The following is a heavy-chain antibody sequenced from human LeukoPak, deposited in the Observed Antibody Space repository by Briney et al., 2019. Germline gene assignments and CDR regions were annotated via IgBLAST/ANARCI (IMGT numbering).Heavy chain of an antibody. Sequence: NLGASLQISCKGSGYTFATYWIGWVRQLPGKGLEWMGIIYPGDSRTTYSPSFQGQVTISADKSIRTAYLQWNSLKASDTAIYYCVRHLSDITSCPNYWGPGTLITVAS. CDR1: GYTFATYW. D-gene: IGHD2-2*01. J-gene: IGHJ4*02. CDR3: VRHLSDITSCPNY. V-gene: IGHV5-51*01. CDR2: IYPGDSRT.